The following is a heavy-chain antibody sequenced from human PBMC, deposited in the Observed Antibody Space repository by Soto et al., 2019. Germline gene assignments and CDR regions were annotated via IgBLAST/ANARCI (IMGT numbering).Heavy chain of an antibody. D-gene: IGHD2-21*01. CDR2: IFHSGRT. CDR1: GGAISGGNW. V-gene: IGHV4-4*02. J-gene: IGHJ4*01. CDR3: ASDLLITPR. Sequence: QVQLRESGPGLVKPSTTLSLTCTVAGGAISGGNWWSWLRQSPGKGLEWIGEIFHSGRTNYNPSLKSRVTLSVDNSQNQFSLTLKSVSVADTAVYYCASDLLITPRWGHGTLLSVSS.